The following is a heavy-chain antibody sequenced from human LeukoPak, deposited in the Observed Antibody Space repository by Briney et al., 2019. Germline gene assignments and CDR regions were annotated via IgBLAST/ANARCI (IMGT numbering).Heavy chain of an antibody. CDR2: IYYSGST. Sequence: SETLSLTCTVSGGSISSYDWSWIRQPPGKGLEWVGDIYYSGSTNYNPALKRRVTISVDTSKNQFSLKLSSVTAADTAVHYSARRSPRGYSGYDYPYFDYWGPGTLVTVSS. CDR1: GGSISSYD. CDR3: ARRSPRGYSGYDYPYFDY. J-gene: IGHJ4*02. D-gene: IGHD5-12*01. V-gene: IGHV4-59*08.